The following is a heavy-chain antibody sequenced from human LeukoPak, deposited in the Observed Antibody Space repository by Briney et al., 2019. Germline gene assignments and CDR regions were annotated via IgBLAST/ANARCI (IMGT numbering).Heavy chain of an antibody. V-gene: IGHV3-74*01. J-gene: IGHJ1*01. D-gene: IGHD2-2*01. CDR2: INTDGSST. CDR3: AKDWGQVPASISGH. CDR1: GFTFSSHW. Sequence: GGSLRLSCAASGFTFSSHWMHWVRQAPGKGLVWVSRINTDGSSTRYADSVKGRFTISRDTSRNTLFLQMNSLRTEDTAVYYCAKDWGQVPASISGHWGQGTLVTVSS.